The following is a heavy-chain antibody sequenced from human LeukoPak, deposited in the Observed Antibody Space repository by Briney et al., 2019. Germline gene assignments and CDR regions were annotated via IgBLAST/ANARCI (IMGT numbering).Heavy chain of an antibody. CDR3: ASSLDYDSSGHVLVY. V-gene: IGHV1-69*04. D-gene: IGHD3-22*01. CDR1: GGTFSSYA. Sequence: ASVKVSCKASGGTFSSYAISWVRQAPGQGLEWMGRIIPILGIANYAQKFQGRVTITADKSTSTAYMELSSLRSEDTAVYYCASSLDYDSSGHVLVYWGQGTLVTVSS. CDR2: IIPILGIA. J-gene: IGHJ4*02.